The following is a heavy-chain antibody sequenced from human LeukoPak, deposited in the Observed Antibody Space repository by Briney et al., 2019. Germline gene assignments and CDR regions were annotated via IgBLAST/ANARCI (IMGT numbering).Heavy chain of an antibody. V-gene: IGHV3-9*01. Sequence: PGGSLRLSCAGSGFTFYDYAMHWVRQTPGKGLEWVSGISWNSGNIAYADFVGGRFTISRDNAKNSLSPQMNSLGDEDTAVYYCAKDAYGGATFFYYMDVWGKGTTVTVSS. J-gene: IGHJ6*03. CDR3: AKDAYGGATFFYYMDV. D-gene: IGHD2/OR15-2a*01. CDR2: ISWNSGNI. CDR1: GFTFYDYA.